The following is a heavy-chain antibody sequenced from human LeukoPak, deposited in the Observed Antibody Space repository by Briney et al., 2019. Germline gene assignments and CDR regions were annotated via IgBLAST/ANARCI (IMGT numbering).Heavy chain of an antibody. D-gene: IGHD2-2*01. V-gene: IGHV1-69*04. J-gene: IGHJ6*02. CDR3: ARTIVVVPAARYYYYGMDV. CDR1: GGTFSSYA. Sequence: SVKVSCKASGGTFSSYAISWVRQAPGQGLEWRGRIIPILGIANYAQKFQGRVTITADKSTSTAYMEPSSLRSEDTAVYYCARTIVVVPAARYYYYGMDVWGQGTTVTVSS. CDR2: IIPILGIA.